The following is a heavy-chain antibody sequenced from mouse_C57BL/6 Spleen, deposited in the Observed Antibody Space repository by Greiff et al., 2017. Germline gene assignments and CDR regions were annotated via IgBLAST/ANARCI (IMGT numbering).Heavy chain of an antibody. J-gene: IGHJ1*03. V-gene: IGHV1-15*01. CDR3: TKKGEITTVVDWYFDV. Sequence: VHLVESGAELARPGASVTLSCKASGYTFTDYEMHWVKQTPVHGLEWIGAIDPETGGTAYNQKFKGQAILTADKSSSTAYMELRILTSEDSAVYYWTKKGEITTVVDWYFDVWGTGTTVTVSS. D-gene: IGHD1-1*01. CDR2: IDPETGGT. CDR1: GYTFTDYE.